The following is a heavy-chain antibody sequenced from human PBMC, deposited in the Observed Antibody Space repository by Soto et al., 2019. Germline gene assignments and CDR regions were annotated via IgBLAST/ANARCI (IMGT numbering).Heavy chain of an antibody. V-gene: IGHV4-39*01. D-gene: IGHD3-16*02. CDR3: ARAYDYVWGSYRYTGHYYYGMDV. CDR1: CGSISSSSYY. J-gene: IGHJ6*02. Sequence: SETLSLTCTVSCGSISSSSYYWGWIRQPPGKGLEWIGSIYYRGSTYYKTSLKNRVTISVDTSKNQFSLKLSSVTAADTAVYYCARAYDYVWGSYRYTGHYYYGMDVWGQGTTVT. CDR2: IYYRGST.